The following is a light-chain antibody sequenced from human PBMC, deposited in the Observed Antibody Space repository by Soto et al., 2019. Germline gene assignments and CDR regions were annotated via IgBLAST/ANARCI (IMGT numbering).Light chain of an antibody. CDR1: QGISSY. CDR3: QQLNSYPLT. Sequence: DIQLTQSPSFLSASVGDRVTITRRASQGISSYLAWYQQKPGKAPKLLIYAASTLQSGVPSRFSGSGSGTAFTPTISSLQPEDFATYYCQQLNSYPLTFGGGTKVEIK. J-gene: IGKJ4*01. CDR2: AAS. V-gene: IGKV1-9*01.